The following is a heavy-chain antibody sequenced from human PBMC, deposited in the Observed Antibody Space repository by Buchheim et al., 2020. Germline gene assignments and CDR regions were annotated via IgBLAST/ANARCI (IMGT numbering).Heavy chain of an antibody. V-gene: IGHV3-74*03. Sequence: VQLVESGGGVVQPGRSLRLSCAASGFDFSNSWMHWVRQAPGKGLVWVSHINSDGSTTTYADSVKGRFTISRDKAKNTVYLEMNRLRVEDTAVYYCARDRSYALDVWGQGTT. CDR3: ARDRSYALDV. J-gene: IGHJ6*02. CDR1: GFDFSNSW. CDR2: INSDGSTT.